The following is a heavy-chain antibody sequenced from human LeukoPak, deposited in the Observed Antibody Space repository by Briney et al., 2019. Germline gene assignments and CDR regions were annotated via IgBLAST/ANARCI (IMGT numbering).Heavy chain of an antibody. CDR2: IYYSGST. V-gene: IGHV4-59*08. CDR3: ARHGYSYGSDAFDI. Sequence: PSQTLSLTCTVSGGSISSYYWSWIRQPPGKGLEWIGYIYYSGSTNCNPSLKSRVTISIDTSKNQFSLQLSSVTAADTAVYYCARHGYSYGSDAFDIWGQGTMVTVSS. CDR1: GGSISSYY. D-gene: IGHD5-18*01. J-gene: IGHJ3*02.